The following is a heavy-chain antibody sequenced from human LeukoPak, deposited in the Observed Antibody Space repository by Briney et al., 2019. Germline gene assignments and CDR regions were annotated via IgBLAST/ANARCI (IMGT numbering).Heavy chain of an antibody. CDR1: GGTFSSYA. V-gene: IGHV1-69*04. Sequence: SVKVSCKASGGTFSSYAISWVQQAPGQGLEWMGRIIPILGIANYAQKFQGRVTITANKSTSTAYMELSSLRSEDTAVYYCARGPDTIFGVAIDYWGQGTLVTVSS. CDR3: ARGPDTIFGVAIDY. CDR2: IIPILGIA. J-gene: IGHJ4*02. D-gene: IGHD3-3*01.